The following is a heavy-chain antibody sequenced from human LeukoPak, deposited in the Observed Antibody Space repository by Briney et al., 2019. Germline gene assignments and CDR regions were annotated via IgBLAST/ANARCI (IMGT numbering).Heavy chain of an antibody. CDR3: ARAYYESSAYRHAVYFDY. J-gene: IGHJ4*02. D-gene: IGHD3-22*01. V-gene: IGHV1-8*03. Sequence: VASVKVSCKASGYTFTSYDINWVRQATGQGLEWMGWMNPNSGNTGYAQKFQGRVTITRNTSISTAYMELSSLSSDDTAVYYCARAYYESSAYRHAVYFDYWGQGTLVTVSS. CDR2: MNPNSGNT. CDR1: GYTFTSYD.